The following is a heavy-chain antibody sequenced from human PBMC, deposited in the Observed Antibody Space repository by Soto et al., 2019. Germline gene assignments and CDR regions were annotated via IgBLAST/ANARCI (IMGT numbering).Heavy chain of an antibody. Sequence: GGSLRLSCAASGFTLSSSDMNWVRQAPGKGLEWVSSIISSDGGTYYADSVKGRFTISRDKSKDTLFPQMNSLRAEDTAVYYRAKDGCGAFCISDFAYWGQGTLVTVSS. CDR2: IISSDGGT. CDR3: AKDGCGAFCISDFAY. V-gene: IGHV3-23*01. CDR1: GFTLSSSD. J-gene: IGHJ4*02. D-gene: IGHD2-21*01.